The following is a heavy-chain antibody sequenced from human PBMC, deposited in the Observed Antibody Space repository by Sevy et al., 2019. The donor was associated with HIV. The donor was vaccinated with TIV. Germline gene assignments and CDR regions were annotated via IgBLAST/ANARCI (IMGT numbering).Heavy chain of an antibody. CDR1: GFSFSHYA. Sequence: GGSLRLSCAVSGFSFSHYAFHWVRQAPGKGLEWVSLISYDGTYKYYADSVKGRFTISRDNSKNTLYLQMNSLRGNDTAVYYCARVAVSYCTNDCYHSFDYWGPVALVTVS. V-gene: IGHV3-30-3*01. D-gene: IGHD2-8*01. CDR2: ISYDGTYK. CDR3: ARVAVSYCTNDCYHSFDY. J-gene: IGHJ4*02.